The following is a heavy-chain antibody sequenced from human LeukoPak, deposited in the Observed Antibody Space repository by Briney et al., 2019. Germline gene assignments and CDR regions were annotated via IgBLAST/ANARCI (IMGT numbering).Heavy chain of an antibody. V-gene: IGHV4-34*01. CDR1: GGSFSGYY. D-gene: IGHD4-23*01. Sequence: TSETLSLTCAVYGGSFSGYYWSWIRQPPGKGLEWIGEINHSGSTNYNPSLKSRVTISVGTSKNQFSLKLSSVTAADTAVYYCARGYGGKPDYWGQGTLVTVSS. J-gene: IGHJ4*02. CDR2: INHSGST. CDR3: ARGYGGKPDY.